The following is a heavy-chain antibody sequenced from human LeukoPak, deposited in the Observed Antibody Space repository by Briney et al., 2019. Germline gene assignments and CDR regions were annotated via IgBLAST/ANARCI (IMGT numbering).Heavy chain of an antibody. Sequence: GGSLRLSCAASGFTFSSYNMNWVRQAPGKGLEWVSSISSSSSYIYYADSVKGRFTISRDNAKNSLYLQMKSLRADDTAVYYCAKGGGYEAQYYYYYLDVWGKGTPVTIS. CDR1: GFTFSSYN. CDR2: ISSSSSYI. J-gene: IGHJ6*03. CDR3: AKGGGYEAQYYYYYLDV. D-gene: IGHD5-12*01. V-gene: IGHV3-21*01.